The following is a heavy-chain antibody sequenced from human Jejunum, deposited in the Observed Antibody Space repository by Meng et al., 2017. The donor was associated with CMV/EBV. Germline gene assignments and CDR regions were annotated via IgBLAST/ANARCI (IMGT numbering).Heavy chain of an antibody. CDR3: GRDRGEGGFFDY. CDR2: INADGGT. CDR1: RLTLGSKY. V-gene: IGHV3-66*01. J-gene: IGHJ4*01. D-gene: IGHD3-16*01. Sequence: GSGGGIVARGRSLTLFCGASRLTLGSKYMNGLSQARGKGLQWVSVINADGGTHYADSVRGRFIISRDNSKNTVHLQMNSLTDEDTAVYYCGRDRGEGGFFDYWGQGTLVTVSS.